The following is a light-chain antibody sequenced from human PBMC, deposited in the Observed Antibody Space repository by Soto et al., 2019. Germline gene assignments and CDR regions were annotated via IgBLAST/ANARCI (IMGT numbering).Light chain of an antibody. J-gene: IGKJ5*01. Sequence: DIQMTQSPSSLSASVGDRATITCRASQTISNTLNWYQQRPGKPPNLLIYASSTLQSGVPPRFSGGGSGTEFTLTISSLQPEDFATYYCQQTYSTPITFGQGTRLEIK. CDR3: QQTYSTPIT. V-gene: IGKV1-39*01. CDR2: ASS. CDR1: QTISNT.